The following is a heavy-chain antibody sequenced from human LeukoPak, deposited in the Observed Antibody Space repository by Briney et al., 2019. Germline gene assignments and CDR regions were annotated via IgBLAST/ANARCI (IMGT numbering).Heavy chain of an antibody. CDR1: GFTFSSYA. V-gene: IGHV3-23*01. Sequence: GSLRLSCAASGFTFSSYAMSWGRLGPGKGVGWVSTISTSGGSTYYADSVKGRFTISRDNSMNTLYLLMNSLRAEDSAIYYCAKDLGLSVGTTPFDYWGQGTLVTVSS. J-gene: IGHJ4*02. CDR3: AKDLGLSVGTTPFDY. D-gene: IGHD1-26*01. CDR2: ISTSGGST.